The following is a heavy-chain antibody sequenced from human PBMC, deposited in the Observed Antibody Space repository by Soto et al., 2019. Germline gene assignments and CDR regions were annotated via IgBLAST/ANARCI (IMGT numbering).Heavy chain of an antibody. V-gene: IGHV3-23*01. CDR2: ISGDGLTT. CDR3: ATRAIPSGVYYFDF. D-gene: IGHD2-15*01. Sequence: GGSLRLSCAASGFTFSTYAMTWVRQAPGRGLEWVSSISGDGLTTYYADSVKGRFAISRDTSRNTLYLQMSSLRADDTAVYYCATRAIPSGVYYFDFWGQGTLVTVSS. CDR1: GFTFSTYA. J-gene: IGHJ4*02.